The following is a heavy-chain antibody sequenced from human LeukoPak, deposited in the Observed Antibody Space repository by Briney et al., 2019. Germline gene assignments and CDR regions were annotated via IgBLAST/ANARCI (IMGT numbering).Heavy chain of an antibody. V-gene: IGHV4-4*07. CDR2: IYTSGST. CDR1: GGSISSYY. CDR3: ARYRPYGAYWYFDL. D-gene: IGHD4-17*01. Sequence: PSETLSLTCTVSGGSISSYYWSWIRQPAGKGLEWIGRIYTSGSTNYNPSLKSRVTMSVDTSKNQFSLKLSSVTAEDTAVYYCARYRPYGAYWYFDLWGRGTLVTVSS. J-gene: IGHJ2*01.